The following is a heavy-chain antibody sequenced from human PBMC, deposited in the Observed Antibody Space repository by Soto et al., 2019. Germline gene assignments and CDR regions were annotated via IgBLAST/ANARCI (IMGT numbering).Heavy chain of an antibody. CDR1: GASISSGDYF. D-gene: IGHD4-17*01. V-gene: IGHV4-30-4*01. Sequence: QVQLQESGPGLVKPSQTLSLTCTVSGASISSGDYFWSWIRQPPGKGLESIVYMSSGGTTYYNPSLTSRITVSIATSKNQFSLKLSSVTAADTAVYYCARGAYGVAVLYWGQGTLVTVSS. J-gene: IGHJ4*02. CDR3: ARGAYGVAVLY. CDR2: MSSGGTT.